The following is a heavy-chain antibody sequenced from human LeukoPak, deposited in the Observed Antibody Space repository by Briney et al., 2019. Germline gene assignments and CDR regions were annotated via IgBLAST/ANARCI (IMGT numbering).Heavy chain of an antibody. J-gene: IGHJ4*02. Sequence: GGSLRLSCAASGITFDSYATSWVRQAPGKGLEWVSSISSSGGSTYYADSVKGRFTISRDNSKNMLYLQMNSLRAEDTAIYYCVKGLSPGNSNWGGIDYWGQGTLVTVSS. CDR1: GITFDSYA. V-gene: IGHV3-23*01. CDR3: VKGLSPGNSNWGGIDY. CDR2: ISSSGGST. D-gene: IGHD7-27*01.